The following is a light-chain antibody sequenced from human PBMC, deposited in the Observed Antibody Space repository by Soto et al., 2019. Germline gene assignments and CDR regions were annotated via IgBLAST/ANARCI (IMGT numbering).Light chain of an antibody. CDR2: GAS. Sequence: EIVLTQSPGTLSLSPGERATLSCRASQSISSSYLTWYQQKPGQAPRLLIYGASSRATGIPDRFSGSGSGTDFTLTISRLEPEDFAVYYCPQYGSSVRYTFGQGLKLEIK. V-gene: IGKV3-20*01. J-gene: IGKJ2*01. CDR1: QSISSSY. CDR3: PQYGSSVRYT.